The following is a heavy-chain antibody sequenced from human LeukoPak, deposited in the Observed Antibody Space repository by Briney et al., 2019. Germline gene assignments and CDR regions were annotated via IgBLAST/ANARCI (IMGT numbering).Heavy chain of an antibody. D-gene: IGHD7-27*01. CDR3: AKDLGFWGRVLDY. CDR2: ISYDGSNK. J-gene: IGHJ4*02. V-gene: IGHV3-30-3*01. CDR1: GFTFSSYA. Sequence: GGSLRLSCAASGFTFSSYAMHWVRQAPGKGLEWVAVISYDGSNKYYVDSVKGRFTISRDNSKNTLFLHMNSLRPEDTAVYYCAKDLGFWGRVLDYGGRGTLVTVSS.